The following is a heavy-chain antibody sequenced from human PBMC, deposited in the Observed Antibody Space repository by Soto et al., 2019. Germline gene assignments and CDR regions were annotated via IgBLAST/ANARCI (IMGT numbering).Heavy chain of an antibody. Sequence: ASVKVSCKASGYTFTSYAMHWVRQAPGQRLEWMGWINAGNGNTKYSQKFQGRVTITRDTSASTAYMELSSLRSEDTAVYYCARFSSPAAIFIIIVSGYEIDPWGQGTLVTVSS. J-gene: IGHJ5*02. CDR2: INAGNGNT. CDR3: ARFSSPAAIFIIIVSGYEIDP. V-gene: IGHV1-3*01. CDR1: GYTFTSYA. D-gene: IGHD3-22*01.